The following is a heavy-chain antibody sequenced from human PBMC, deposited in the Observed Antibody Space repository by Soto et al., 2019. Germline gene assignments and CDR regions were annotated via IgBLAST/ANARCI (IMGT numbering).Heavy chain of an antibody. V-gene: IGHV1-69*13. J-gene: IGHJ4*02. CDR2: ITPIFGTA. D-gene: IGHD2-2*02. CDR3: ARDPTRLCSSTSCYIEAPYY. Sequence: SVKVSCKASGGTFNSYAIAWVRQAPGQGLEWMGGITPIFGTAKYAQRFQGRVTLIADESTTTAYMELSSLRSEDTAVYYCARDPTRLCSSTSCYIEAPYYWGQGTLVTVSS. CDR1: GGTFNSYA.